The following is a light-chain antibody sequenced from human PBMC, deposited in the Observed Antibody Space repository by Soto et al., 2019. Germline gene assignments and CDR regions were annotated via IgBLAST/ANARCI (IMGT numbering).Light chain of an antibody. Sequence: SVLTQPASVSVSPGQSITISCTGTSSDVGGYNYVSWYQQHPGKAPKLMIYYVSHRPSGVSNRFSGSKSGNTASLTISGLQAEDEADYYCSSYTSINSYVFGTGTKSPS. CDR3: SSYTSINSYV. V-gene: IGLV2-14*03. J-gene: IGLJ1*01. CDR1: SSDVGGYNY. CDR2: YVS.